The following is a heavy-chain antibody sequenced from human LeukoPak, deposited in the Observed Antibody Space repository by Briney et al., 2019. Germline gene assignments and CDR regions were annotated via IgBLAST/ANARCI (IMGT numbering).Heavy chain of an antibody. CDR1: GFSFSTYW. CDR3: ATDLGSSRPNF. J-gene: IGHJ4*02. Sequence: GGSLTLSCAASGFSFSTYWMSWVRQAPGKGLEWVANIKQDGSEKYYVDSAKGRFTISRDNAKNSLYLQMNSLRAEDTAVYYCATDLGSSRPNFWGQGILVTVSS. D-gene: IGHD3-16*01. V-gene: IGHV3-7*01. CDR2: IKQDGSEK.